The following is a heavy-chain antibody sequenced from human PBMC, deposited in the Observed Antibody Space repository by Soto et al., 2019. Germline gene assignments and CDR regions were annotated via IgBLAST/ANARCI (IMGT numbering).Heavy chain of an antibody. D-gene: IGHD3-10*01. CDR3: AKASLVRGVRYFDY. J-gene: IGHJ4*02. CDR2: ISGSGGST. CDR1: GFTFSIYA. Sequence: GGSLRLACAASGFTFSIYAMRWVRQAPGKGLEWVSAISGSGGSTYYADSVKGRFTISRDNSKNTLYLQMNSLRAEDTAVYYCAKASLVRGVRYFDYWGQGTLVTVSS. V-gene: IGHV3-23*01.